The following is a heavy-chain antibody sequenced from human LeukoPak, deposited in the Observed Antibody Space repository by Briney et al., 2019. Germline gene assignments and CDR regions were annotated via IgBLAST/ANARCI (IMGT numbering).Heavy chain of an antibody. CDR1: GLTFTSSA. Sequence: SVKVSCKASGLTFTSSAVQWVRQARGQRLEWIGWIVVGSGNTNYAQKFQERVTITRDMSTSTAYMELSSLRSEDTAVYYCAADPLAADAFDIWGQGTMVTVSS. CDR3: AADPLAADAFDI. D-gene: IGHD2-15*01. CDR2: IVVGSGNT. V-gene: IGHV1-58*01. J-gene: IGHJ3*02.